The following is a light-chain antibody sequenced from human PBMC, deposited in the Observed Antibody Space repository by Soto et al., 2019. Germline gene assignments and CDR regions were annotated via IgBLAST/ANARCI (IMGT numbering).Light chain of an antibody. CDR1: QGIRDD. CDR3: LQDYNYPWT. CDR2: SAS. J-gene: IGKJ1*01. V-gene: IGKV1-6*01. Sequence: AIQMTQSPSSPSASVGDRVTITCRASQGIRDDLGWYQQKPGKAPKLLIYSASSLQSGVPSRFSGSGSGTDFTLTISSLQPEDFETYYCLQDYNYPWTFGQGTKVDIK.